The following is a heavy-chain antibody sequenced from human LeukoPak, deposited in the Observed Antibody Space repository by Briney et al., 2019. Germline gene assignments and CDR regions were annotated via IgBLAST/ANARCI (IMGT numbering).Heavy chain of an antibody. D-gene: IGHD4-11*01. CDR1: GFTFSSYW. CDR3: AGGVASRLLDY. J-gene: IGHJ4*02. V-gene: IGHV3-74*01. Sequence: GGSLRLSCAASGFTFSSYWMHWVRQVPGQGLLWVARTNSDMSDMIYADSVKGRFIISRDNAKSTLFLQMNTLRLDDSAVYYCAGGVASRLLDYWGRGTLVTVSS. CDR2: TNSDMSDM.